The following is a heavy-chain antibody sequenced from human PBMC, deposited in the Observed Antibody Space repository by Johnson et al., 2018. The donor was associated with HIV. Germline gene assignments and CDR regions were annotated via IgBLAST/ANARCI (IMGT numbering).Heavy chain of an antibody. CDR2: ISYDGSNK. CDR1: GFTFSSYW. J-gene: IGHJ3*02. D-gene: IGHD5/OR15-5a*01. CDR3: ALYPPDAFDI. Sequence: QVQLVQSGGGLVQPGGSLRLSCAASGFTFSSYWMSWVRQAPGKGLEWVAVISYDGSNKYYADSLKGRFTISRDNSKNTLYLQMNSLRAEDTAVYYCALYPPDAFDIWGQGTMVTVSS. V-gene: IGHV3-30*03.